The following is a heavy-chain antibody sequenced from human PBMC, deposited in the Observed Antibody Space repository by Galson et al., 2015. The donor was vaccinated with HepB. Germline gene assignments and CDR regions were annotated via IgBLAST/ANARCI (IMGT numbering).Heavy chain of an antibody. J-gene: IGHJ4*02. CDR3: VQGGSGSYYHVEGQVDY. CDR1: GYSISSGYY. D-gene: IGHD3-10*01. Sequence: QVQLQESGPGLVKPSETLSLTCTVSGYSISSGYYWGWIRQPPGKGLEWIGSIYHSGSTYYNPSLKSRVTISVDTSKNQFSLKLSSVTAADTAVYYCVQGGSGSYYHVEGQVDYWGQGTLVTVSS. CDR2: IYHSGST. V-gene: IGHV4-38-2*02.